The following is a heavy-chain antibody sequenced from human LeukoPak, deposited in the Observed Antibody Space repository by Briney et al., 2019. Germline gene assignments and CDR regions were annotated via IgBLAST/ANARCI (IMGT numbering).Heavy chain of an antibody. CDR2: ISVSGAGT. CDR1: GFTFTNHV. V-gene: IGHV3-23*01. CDR3: AKVDPASVTGGVFYYYYYMDV. D-gene: IGHD2-21*02. J-gene: IGHJ6*03. Sequence: GGSLRLSCAASGFTFTNHVITWVRQAPGKGQEWVSCISVSGAGTFYAESVKGRFTISRDNSKTTLSLQMNSLRAEDTAIYYCAKVDPASVTGGVFYYYYYMDVWGKGTTVTVSS.